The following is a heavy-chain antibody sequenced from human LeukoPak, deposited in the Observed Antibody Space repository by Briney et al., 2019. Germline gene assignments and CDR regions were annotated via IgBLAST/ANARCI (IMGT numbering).Heavy chain of an antibody. CDR3: AKDGGDYGY. CDR2: ISGSGGST. J-gene: IGHJ4*02. V-gene: IGHV3-23*01. Sequence: GGSLSLSCAASGFTLSSYGMSWVRQPAGKGLGWVSGISGSGGSTYYADSVKGRFTISKDNSKNTLYLQMNSLRAEDMAVYYCAKDGGDYGYWGQGTLVTVSS. CDR1: GFTLSSYG. D-gene: IGHD2-21*02.